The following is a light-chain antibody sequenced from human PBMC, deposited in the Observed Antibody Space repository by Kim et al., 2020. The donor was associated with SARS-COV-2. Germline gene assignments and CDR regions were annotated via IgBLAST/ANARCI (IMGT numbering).Light chain of an antibody. V-gene: IGKV1-27*01. Sequence: DIQMTQSPSSLSASVGDRVTITCRASQHISSDLAWYQQQTGKVPKLLIYAASTLQSGVPSRFSGSRSGTDFTLTISSLQPEDVATYYCQKYYNAPWTFGQGTKVDIK. CDR3: QKYYNAPWT. CDR2: AAS. J-gene: IGKJ1*01. CDR1: QHISSD.